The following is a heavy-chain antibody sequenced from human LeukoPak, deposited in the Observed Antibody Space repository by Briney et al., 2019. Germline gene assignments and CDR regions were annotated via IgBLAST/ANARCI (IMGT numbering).Heavy chain of an antibody. D-gene: IGHD5-12*01. CDR1: GYIFRRYW. J-gene: IGHJ6*02. CDR3: ARGHHGMDV. Sequence: PGGSLRLSCAASGYIFRRYWVSWVRQAPGKGLEWVANINEDGSQKNYVDSVKGRFIISRDNAKNSLYLQMNSLRAEDTAVYYCARGHHGMDVWGQGTTVTVSS. CDR2: INEDGSQK. V-gene: IGHV3-7*05.